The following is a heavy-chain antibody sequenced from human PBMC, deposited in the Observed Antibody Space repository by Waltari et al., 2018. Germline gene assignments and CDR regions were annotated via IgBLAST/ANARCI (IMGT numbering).Heavy chain of an antibody. Sequence: EVQLVETGGGLIQPGGSLRLSCAASGFTVSSNYMRWVRQAPGKGLEWVSIIYTGGSTSYADSVKGRFTISRDNSKNTLYLQMNSLRAEDTAVYYCARDQDFSFVYWGQGTLVTVSS. CDR3: ARDQDFSFVY. V-gene: IGHV3-53*02. CDR1: GFTVSSNY. CDR2: IYTGGST. J-gene: IGHJ4*02.